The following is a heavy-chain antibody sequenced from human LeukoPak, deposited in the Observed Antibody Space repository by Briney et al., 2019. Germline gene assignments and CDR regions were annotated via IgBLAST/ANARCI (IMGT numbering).Heavy chain of an antibody. CDR2: LRASGGIT. D-gene: IGHD6-13*01. CDR1: GFTFSNYA. V-gene: IGHV3-23*01. CDR3: ASEETIAAAGLDY. Sequence: GGSLRLSCAASGFTFSNYAMNWVRQTPGKGLEWVSSLRASGGITYYADSVKGRFTISRDNAKNSLYLQMNSLRDEDTAVYYCASEETIAAAGLDYWGQGTLVTVSS. J-gene: IGHJ4*02.